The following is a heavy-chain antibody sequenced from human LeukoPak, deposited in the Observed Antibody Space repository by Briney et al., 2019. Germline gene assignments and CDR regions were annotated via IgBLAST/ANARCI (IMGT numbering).Heavy chain of an antibody. V-gene: IGHV4-34*01. CDR3: AREGEYYGSGSYCDY. CDR1: GGSFSGYY. CDR2: INHSGST. Sequence: PSETLSLTCAVYGGSFSGYYWSWIRQPPGKGLEWIGKINHSGSTNYNPSLKSRVTISVDTSKNQFSLRLTSVTAADTAVYYCAREGEYYGSGSYCDYWGQGTLVTVSS. D-gene: IGHD3-10*01. J-gene: IGHJ4*02.